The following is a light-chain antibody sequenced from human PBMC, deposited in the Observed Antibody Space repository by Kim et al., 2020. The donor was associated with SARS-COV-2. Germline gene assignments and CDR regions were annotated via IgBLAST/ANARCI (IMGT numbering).Light chain of an antibody. Sequence: SPGERSTLSCSASQSVSSNLAWYQQKPSQAPRLLIYGASTRATGIPARFSGSGSGTEFTLTISSLQSEDFAVYYCQQYNNWPPWTFGQGTKVDIK. CDR2: GAS. CDR1: QSVSSN. V-gene: IGKV3-15*01. CDR3: QQYNNWPPWT. J-gene: IGKJ1*01.